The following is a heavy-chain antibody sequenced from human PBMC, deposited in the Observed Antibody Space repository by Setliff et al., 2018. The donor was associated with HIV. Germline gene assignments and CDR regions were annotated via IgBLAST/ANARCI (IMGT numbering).Heavy chain of an antibody. Sequence: SETLSLTCTVSGGSMNSDSYSWTWLRQPAGKGPELIGHIYVGGSVIYNPSLASRVTISMVPSKNQFSLDLSSVTAADTAKYYCARAKTIGVSAVFFDPWGQGRPVTVSS. V-gene: IGHV4-61*09. J-gene: IGHJ5*02. CDR3: ARAKTIGVSAVFFDP. CDR1: GGSMNSDSYS. CDR2: IYVGGSV. D-gene: IGHD3-3*01.